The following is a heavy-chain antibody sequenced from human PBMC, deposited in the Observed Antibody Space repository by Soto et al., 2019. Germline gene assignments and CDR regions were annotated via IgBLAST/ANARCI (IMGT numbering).Heavy chain of an antibody. J-gene: IGHJ4*02. V-gene: IGHV1-69*02. Sequence: QVQLVQSGTEVKKPGSSVTVSCKASGGPYSKYSISWVRQAPGQGLEWMGRIIPIFDIPNYAQKFQGRVTITAXXXTXXDYMDLSSLRSEDTAVYYCARSALGHDYDSDGLDNWGQGTLVTVSS. CDR2: IIPIFDIP. CDR3: ARSALGHDYDSDGLDN. D-gene: IGHD3-22*01. CDR1: GGPYSKYS.